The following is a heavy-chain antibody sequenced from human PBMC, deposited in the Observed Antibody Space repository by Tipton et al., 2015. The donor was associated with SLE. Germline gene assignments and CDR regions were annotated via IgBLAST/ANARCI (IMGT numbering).Heavy chain of an antibody. CDR3: ARHYNLFSAFDS. D-gene: IGHD3-3*01. CDR2: IYDRGST. CDR1: GGSISSYY. J-gene: IGHJ4*02. Sequence: TLSLTCTVSGGSISSYYWSWIRQPPGKGLEWIGSIYDRGSTNYNPSLKSRVTISVDTSKNQVSLRLTSVTAADTAVDTCARHYNLFSAFDSWGQGTLVTVSS. V-gene: IGHV4-59*01.